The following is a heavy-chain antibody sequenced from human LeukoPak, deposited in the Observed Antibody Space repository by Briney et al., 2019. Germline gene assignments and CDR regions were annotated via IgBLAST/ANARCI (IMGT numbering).Heavy chain of an antibody. V-gene: IGHV4-34*01. CDR2: INHSGST. Sequence: NPSETLSLTCAVYGESFNDYYWTWIRQSPGKGLEWIGEINHSGSTNYNPSLKSRVTISVDTSQNQSSLKLSSVTAADTAVYYCARGLGSVAADYYYYYMDVWGKGTTVTVSS. CDR1: GESFNDYY. D-gene: IGHD2-15*01. CDR3: ARGLGSVAADYYYYYMDV. J-gene: IGHJ6*03.